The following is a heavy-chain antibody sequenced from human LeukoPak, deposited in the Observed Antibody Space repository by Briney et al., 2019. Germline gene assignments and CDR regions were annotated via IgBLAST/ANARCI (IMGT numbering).Heavy chain of an antibody. CDR1: GFTVSSNH. Sequence: GGSLRLSCAASGFTVSSNHMTWVRQAPGKGLEWISVIYSGGSTYYADSVKGRFTISRDNSKNTLYLQMNSLRAEDTAVYYCASTLGFYGPYALDYWGQGTLVSVSP. CDR2: IYSGGST. CDR3: ASTLGFYGPYALDY. V-gene: IGHV3-53*01. J-gene: IGHJ4*02. D-gene: IGHD3-16*01.